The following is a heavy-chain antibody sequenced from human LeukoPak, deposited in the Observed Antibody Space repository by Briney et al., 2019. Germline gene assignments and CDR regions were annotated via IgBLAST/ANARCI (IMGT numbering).Heavy chain of an antibody. D-gene: IGHD1-1*01. CDR1: GFTFSNYW. Sequence: GGSLRLSCAASGFTFSNYWMHWVRQAPGKGLEWVANIKQDGSEKYYVDSVKGRFTISRDNAKNSLYLQMSSLRAEDTAVYYCVEINTPWGQGTLVTVSS. CDR3: VEINTP. CDR2: IKQDGSEK. J-gene: IGHJ5*02. V-gene: IGHV3-7*01.